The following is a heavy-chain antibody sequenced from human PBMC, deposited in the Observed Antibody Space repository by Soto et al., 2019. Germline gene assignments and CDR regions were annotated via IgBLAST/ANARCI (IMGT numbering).Heavy chain of an antibody. V-gene: IGHV3-23*01. CDR1: GFTFSSYA. CDR3: AKDRGYSYGPGDY. J-gene: IGHJ4*02. Sequence: GGSLRLSCAASGFTFSSYAMSWVLQAPGKGLEWVSAISGSGGNTYYADSVKGRFTISRDNSKNTLYLQMNSLRAEDTAVYFCAKDRGYSYGPGDYWGQGTLVTVSS. D-gene: IGHD5-18*01. CDR2: ISGSGGNT.